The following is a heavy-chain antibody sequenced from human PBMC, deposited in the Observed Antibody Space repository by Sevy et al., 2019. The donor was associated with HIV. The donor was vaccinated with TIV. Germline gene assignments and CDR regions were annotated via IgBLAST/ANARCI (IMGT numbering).Heavy chain of an antibody. CDR3: AREGFAAAWFNPNPSYYYGMDV. CDR2: IYYSGST. V-gene: IGHV4-31*03. CDR1: GGSISSGGYY. Sequence: SETLSLTCTVSGGSISSGGYYWSWIRQHPGKGLEWIGYIYYSGSTYYHPSLKSRVTISVDTSKNQFSLKLSSVTAADTAVYYCAREGFAAAWFNPNPSYYYGMDVWGQGTTVTVSS. J-gene: IGHJ6*02. D-gene: IGHD6-13*01.